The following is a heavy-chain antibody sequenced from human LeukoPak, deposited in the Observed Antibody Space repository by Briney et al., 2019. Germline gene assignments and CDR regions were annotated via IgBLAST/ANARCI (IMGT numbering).Heavy chain of an antibody. CDR3: ARGSIAALPPLAEYFQH. Sequence: GSLRLSCAASGFTFSSYGMHWVRQAPGKGLEWVAVIWYDGSNKYYADSVKGRFTISRDNSKNTLYLQMNSLRAEDTAVYYCARGSIAALPPLAEYFQHWGQGTLVTVSS. CDR1: GFTFSSYG. V-gene: IGHV3-33*01. CDR2: IWYDGSNK. J-gene: IGHJ1*01. D-gene: IGHD6-6*01.